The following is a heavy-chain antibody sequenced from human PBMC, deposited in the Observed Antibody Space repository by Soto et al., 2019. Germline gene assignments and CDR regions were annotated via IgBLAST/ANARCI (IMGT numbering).Heavy chain of an antibody. J-gene: IGHJ3*02. CDR1: GGSISSYY. V-gene: IGHV4-59*08. D-gene: IGHD1-1*01. Sequence: QVQLQESGPGLVKPSETLSLTCTVSGGSISSYYWSWIRQPPGKGLEWIGYIYYSGSTKCNPSLKSRVTISVDTSKNQFSLKLSSVTAADAAVDYCAKHVATTAFDIWGQGTMVTVSS. CDR2: IYYSGST. CDR3: AKHVATTAFDI.